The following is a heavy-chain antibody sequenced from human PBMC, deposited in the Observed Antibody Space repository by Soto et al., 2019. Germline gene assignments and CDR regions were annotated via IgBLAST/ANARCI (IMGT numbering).Heavy chain of an antibody. Sequence: SATLSLTCAVSGYSISSGYYWGWIRQPPGKGLEWIGSIYHSGSTYYNPSLKSRVTISVDTSKNQFSLKLSSVTAADTAVYYCARLFGSAAAGIGAFDIWGQGTMVT. CDR3: ARLFGSAAAGIGAFDI. J-gene: IGHJ3*02. CDR2: IYHSGST. V-gene: IGHV4-38-2*01. CDR1: GYSISSGYY. D-gene: IGHD6-13*01.